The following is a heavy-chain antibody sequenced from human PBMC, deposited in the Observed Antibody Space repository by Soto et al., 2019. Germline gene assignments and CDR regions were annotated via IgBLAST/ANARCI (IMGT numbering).Heavy chain of an antibody. J-gene: IGHJ4*02. V-gene: IGHV1-18*04. D-gene: IGHD6-6*01. Sequence: GXSVEGSCKASVYTFTCSCIHWVRQSPGQGLEWMGWINPNSGYTNYAQNFQGRLTITTDSSTSTAYMELRSLRSDDTAVYYCASATSIAIGLRNSGQGNLATVSS. CDR2: INPNSGYT. CDR1: VYTFTCSC. CDR3: ASATSIAIGLRN.